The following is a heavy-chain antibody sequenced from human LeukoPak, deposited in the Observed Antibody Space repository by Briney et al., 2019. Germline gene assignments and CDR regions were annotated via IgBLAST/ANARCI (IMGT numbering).Heavy chain of an antibody. V-gene: IGHV4-34*01. CDR3: ARGSGSSNSLYYYYYMDV. J-gene: IGHJ6*03. Sequence: SETLSLTCAVSGGSFSGYYWSWIRQPPGKGLEWIGEINHSGSTNYNPSLKSRGTISVDTSKNQFSLKLSSVTAADTAVYYCARGSGSSNSLYYYYYMDVWGKGTTVTVSS. CDR2: INHSGST. D-gene: IGHD4-23*01. CDR1: GGSFSGYY.